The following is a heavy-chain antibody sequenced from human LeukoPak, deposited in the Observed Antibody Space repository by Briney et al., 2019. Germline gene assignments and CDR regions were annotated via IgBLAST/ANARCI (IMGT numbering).Heavy chain of an antibody. CDR1: GITFSSYG. V-gene: IGHV3-23*01. J-gene: IGHJ3*02. CDR3: AREGGHCGGDYYPDAFDI. CDR2: ISSTGGTT. D-gene: IGHD2-21*02. Sequence: GGTLRLSCAASGITFSSYGMSWVRQAPGKGLEWVSSISSTGGTTYYADSVKGRFTISRDNAKNSLYLQMNSLSAEDTAVYYCAREGGHCGGDYYPDAFDIWGQGTLVTVSS.